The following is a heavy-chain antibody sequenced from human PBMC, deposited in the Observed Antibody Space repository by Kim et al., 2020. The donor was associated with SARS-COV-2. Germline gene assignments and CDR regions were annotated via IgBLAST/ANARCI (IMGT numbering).Heavy chain of an antibody. D-gene: IGHD5-12*01. Sequence: STYYADAVKGRFTISRHNSKNTLYLQMNSLRAEDTAVYYCAREGGYRAFDIWGQGTMVTVSS. V-gene: IGHV3-53*01. CDR2: ST. J-gene: IGHJ3*02. CDR3: AREGGYRAFDI.